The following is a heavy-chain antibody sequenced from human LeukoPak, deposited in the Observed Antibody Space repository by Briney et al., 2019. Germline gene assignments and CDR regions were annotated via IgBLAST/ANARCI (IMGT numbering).Heavy chain of an antibody. CDR3: NCWYSSGSFDY. Sequence: GSLRLSCAASGFTFSSYSMNWVRQAPGKGLEWVSSISSSSSYIYYADSVKGRFTISRDNAKNSLYLQMNGLRAEDTAVYYCNCWYSSGSFDYWGQGTLVTVSS. V-gene: IGHV3-21*01. CDR2: ISSSSSYI. CDR1: GFTFSSYS. J-gene: IGHJ4*02. D-gene: IGHD6-19*01.